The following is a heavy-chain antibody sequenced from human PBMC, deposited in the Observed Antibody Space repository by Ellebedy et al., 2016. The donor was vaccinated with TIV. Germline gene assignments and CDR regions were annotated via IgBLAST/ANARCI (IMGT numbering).Heavy chain of an antibody. J-gene: IGHJ4*02. CDR2: ISAYNNNT. V-gene: IGHV1-18*01. CDR3: ARDRGYDTFDY. CDR1: GYTFDNYG. Sequence: AASVKVSCKATGYTFDNYGISWVRQAPGQGLEWMGWISAYNNNTNYAQKLQDRVTLTTDTSTSTAYMELRSLRSDDTAVYYWARDRGYDTFDYWGQGILVTVSS. D-gene: IGHD5-12*01.